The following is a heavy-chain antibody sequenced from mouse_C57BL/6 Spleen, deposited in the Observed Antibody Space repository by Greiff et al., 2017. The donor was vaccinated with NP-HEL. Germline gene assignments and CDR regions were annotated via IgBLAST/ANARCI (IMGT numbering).Heavy chain of an antibody. CDR3: ARWELLRFHYFDY. V-gene: IGHV1-81*01. CDR2: IYPRSGNT. J-gene: IGHJ2*01. D-gene: IGHD1-1*01. CDR1: GYTFTSYG. Sequence: QVQLQQPGAELARPGASVKLSCKASGYTFTSYGISWVKQRTGQGLEWIGEIYPRSGNTYYNEKFKGKATLTADKSSSTAYMELRSLTSEDSAVYFCARWELLRFHYFDYWGQGTTLTVSS.